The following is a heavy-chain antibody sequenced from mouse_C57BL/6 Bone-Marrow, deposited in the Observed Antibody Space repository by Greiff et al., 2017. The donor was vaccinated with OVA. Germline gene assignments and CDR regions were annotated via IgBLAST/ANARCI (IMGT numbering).Heavy chain of an antibody. CDR1: GYTFTSYW. Sequence: QVQLQQPGAELVKPGASVKLSCKASGYTFTSYWMHWVKQRPGRGLEWIGVIDPSDSYTNYNQKFKGKATLTVDTSSSTAYMQLSSLTSEDSAVYYCARDGYYPFAYWGQGTLVTVSA. CDR2: IDPSDSYT. J-gene: IGHJ3*01. V-gene: IGHV1-69*02. CDR3: ARDGYYPFAY. D-gene: IGHD2-3*01.